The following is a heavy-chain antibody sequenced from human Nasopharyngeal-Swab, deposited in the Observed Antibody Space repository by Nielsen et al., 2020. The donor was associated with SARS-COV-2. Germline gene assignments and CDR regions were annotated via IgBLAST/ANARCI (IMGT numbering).Heavy chain of an antibody. CDR3: ARGVTMVRGVIRKAGDYFDY. V-gene: IGHV4-34*01. J-gene: IGHJ4*02. Sequence: SETLSLTRAVYGGSFSGYYWSWIRQPPGKGLEWIGEINHSGSTNYSPSLKSRVTISVDTSKDQFSLKLSSVTAADTAVYYCARGVTMVRGVIRKAGDYFDYWGQGTLVTVSS. CDR2: INHSGST. D-gene: IGHD3-10*01. CDR1: GGSFSGYY.